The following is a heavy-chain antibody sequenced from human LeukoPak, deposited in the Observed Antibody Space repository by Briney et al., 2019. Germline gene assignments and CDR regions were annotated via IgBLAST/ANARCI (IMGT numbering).Heavy chain of an antibody. CDR3: ATYRQVLLPFES. CDR2: ISGSGGST. Sequence: GGSLRLSCAASGFTFSSYGMSRVRQAPGKGLEWVSAISGSGGSTYYADSVKGRFTISRDNSKSTLSLQMNSLRAEDTAIYYCATYRQVLLPFESWGQGTLVTVSS. D-gene: IGHD2-8*02. CDR1: GFTFSSYG. V-gene: IGHV3-23*01. J-gene: IGHJ4*02.